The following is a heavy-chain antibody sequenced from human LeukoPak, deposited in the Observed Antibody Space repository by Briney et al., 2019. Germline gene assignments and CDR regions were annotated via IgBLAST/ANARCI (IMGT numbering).Heavy chain of an antibody. CDR2: ISWNSGSM. V-gene: IGHV3-9*01. Sequence: GRSLRLSCAASGFTFDDYAMHWVRQAPGKGLEWVSGISWNSGSMGYADSVKGRFTISRDNAKNSLYLQMNSLRAEDTALYYCAKAYYYYGMDVWGQGTTVTVSS. CDR1: GFTFDDYA. J-gene: IGHJ6*02. CDR3: AKAYYYYGMDV.